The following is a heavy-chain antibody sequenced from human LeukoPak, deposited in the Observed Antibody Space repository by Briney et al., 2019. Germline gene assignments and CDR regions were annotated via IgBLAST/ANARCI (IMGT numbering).Heavy chain of an antibody. Sequence: IPSETLSLTCTVSGGSISSRSYCWGWIRQPPGKGLEWIGSIYYSGSTYYNPPLKSRVTISVDTSKNQFSLKLGSVTAADTAVYYCAGGIAAAGTGWFDPWGQGTLVTVSS. CDR3: AGGIAAAGTGWFDP. CDR2: IYYSGST. V-gene: IGHV4-39*01. J-gene: IGHJ5*02. D-gene: IGHD6-13*01. CDR1: GGSISSRSYC.